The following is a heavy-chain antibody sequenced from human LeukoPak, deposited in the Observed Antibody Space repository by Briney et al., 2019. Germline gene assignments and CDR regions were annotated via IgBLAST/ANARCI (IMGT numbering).Heavy chain of an antibody. J-gene: IGHJ4*02. V-gene: IGHV3-30*02. CDR3: AKEGSGWYYLDY. Sequence: GESLRLSCAASGFRFSSYDIHWVRQAPGKGLEWVTFIESDGTKEYYADSVKGRFTISRDNSKNTVYVQMNTPRAEDTAVYYCAKEGSGWYYLDYWGQGTVVTVSS. D-gene: IGHD6-19*01. CDR2: IESDGTKE. CDR1: GFRFSSYD.